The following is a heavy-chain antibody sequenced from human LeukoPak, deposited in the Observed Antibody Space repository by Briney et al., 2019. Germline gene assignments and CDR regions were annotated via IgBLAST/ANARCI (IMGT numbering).Heavy chain of an antibody. V-gene: IGHV4-34*01. J-gene: IGHJ4*02. Sequence: PSETLSLTCAVYGGSFSGYYWSWTRQPPGKGLEWIGEINHSGSTNYNPSLKSRVTLSVDTSKNQFSLKLSSVTAADTAVYYCARGWSSSSEFLDYWGQGTLVTVSS. CDR3: ARGWSSSSEFLDY. CDR1: GGSFSGYY. D-gene: IGHD6-6*01. CDR2: INHSGST.